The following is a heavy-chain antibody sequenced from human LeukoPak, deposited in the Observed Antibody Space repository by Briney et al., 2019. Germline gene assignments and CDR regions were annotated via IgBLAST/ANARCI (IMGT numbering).Heavy chain of an antibody. Sequence: ASVKVSCKASGGTFSSYVISWVRQAPGQGLEWMGWINPNSGGTNYAQKLQGRVTMTTDTSTSTAYMELRSLRSDDTAVYYCARAIAVAPFDYWGQGTLVTVSS. J-gene: IGHJ4*02. D-gene: IGHD6-19*01. CDR3: ARAIAVAPFDY. V-gene: IGHV1-18*01. CDR1: GGTFSSYV. CDR2: INPNSGGT.